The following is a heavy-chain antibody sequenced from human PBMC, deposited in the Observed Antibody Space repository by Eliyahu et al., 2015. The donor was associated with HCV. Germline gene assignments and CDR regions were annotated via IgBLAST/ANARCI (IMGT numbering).Heavy chain of an antibody. CDR2: IKSKTDGGTT. J-gene: IGHJ6*03. D-gene: IGHD3-10*01. Sequence: EVQLVESGGGLVKXGGSLXLSCAASGFTFXKXWIXWVRQAXGKGLEGIGRIKSKTDGGTTXXAAPVKGRFTISRDDSKSTLYLQMNSLKTEDTAVYYCTTGAPGGFDYYLDVWGQGTTVTVSS. CDR1: GFTFXKXW. CDR3: TTGAPGGFDYYLDV. V-gene: IGHV3-15*01.